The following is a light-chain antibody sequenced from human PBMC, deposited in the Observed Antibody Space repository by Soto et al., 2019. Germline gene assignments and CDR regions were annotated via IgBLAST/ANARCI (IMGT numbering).Light chain of an antibody. Sequence: DIVMTQSPDSLAVSLGERATINCKSSQTILYSSNNKNYLAWYQQKPRQPPKLLIYWASTRESGVPDRFSGSGSGTDFTLTISSLQAEDVAIYYCQQYYSTPPTFGPGTKVDI. CDR2: WAS. V-gene: IGKV4-1*01. CDR1: QTILYSSNNKNY. J-gene: IGKJ3*01. CDR3: QQYYSTPPT.